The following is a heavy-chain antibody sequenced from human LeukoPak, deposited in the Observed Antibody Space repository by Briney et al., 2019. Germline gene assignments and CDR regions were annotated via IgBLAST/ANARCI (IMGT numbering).Heavy chain of an antibody. CDR1: GGSISNFH. CDR2: IYYSGSF. V-gene: IGHV4-59*12. Sequence: SETLSLTCTVSGGSISNFHWGWIRQPPVKGLEWIGYIYYSGSFNYNPSLKSRVTISVDTSKNQFSLQLNSVTPEDTAVYYCARGRLGELSLDRLSFDYWGQGTLVTVSS. CDR3: ARGRLGELSLDRLSFDY. D-gene: IGHD3-16*02. J-gene: IGHJ4*02.